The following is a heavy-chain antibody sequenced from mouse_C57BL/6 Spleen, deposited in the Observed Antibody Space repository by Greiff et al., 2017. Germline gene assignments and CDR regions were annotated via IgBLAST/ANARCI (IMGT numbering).Heavy chain of an antibody. CDR2: LYPGDGET. CDR1: GYAFSSSR. Sequence: QVQLQQSGPELVKPGASVKISCKASGYAFSSSRMNWVKQRPGKGLEWIGRLYPGDGETNYTGKFKGKATLTADKSSSTAYMQLSSLTSEDSAVYFCAREDNWVGDCDYWGQGTTLTVSS. CDR3: AREDNWVGDCDY. V-gene: IGHV1-82*01. J-gene: IGHJ2*01. D-gene: IGHD4-1*01.